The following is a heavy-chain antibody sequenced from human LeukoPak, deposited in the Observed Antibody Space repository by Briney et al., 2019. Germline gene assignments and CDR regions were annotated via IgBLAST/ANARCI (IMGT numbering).Heavy chain of an antibody. CDR3: ARDFQPPLYGDYTVIYYYYGMDV. D-gene: IGHD4-17*01. V-gene: IGHV4-38-2*02. CDR1: GYSISSTYC. Sequence: PSETLSLTCTVSGYSISSTYCWGWIRQPPGKGLEWIGRVCHSGSTYYNPSLKSRVSISVDTSQNQFSLKLSSLTAADTAVYYCARDFQPPLYGDYTVIYYYYGMDVWGQGTTVTVSS. J-gene: IGHJ6*02. CDR2: VCHSGST.